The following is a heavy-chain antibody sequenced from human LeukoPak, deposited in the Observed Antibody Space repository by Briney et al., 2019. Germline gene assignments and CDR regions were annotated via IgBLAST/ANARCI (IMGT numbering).Heavy chain of an antibody. J-gene: IGHJ3*02. Sequence: PGGSLRLSCAASGFTFSSYGMNWVRQAPGKGLEWVSFISSSSSYINYADSVKGRFTISRGNAKKSLYLQMNSLRAEDTAVYYCARLCIVGTKSAFDIWGQGTMVTVSS. CDR3: ARLCIVGTKSAFDI. V-gene: IGHV3-21*01. D-gene: IGHD1-26*01. CDR2: ISSSSSYI. CDR1: GFTFSSYG.